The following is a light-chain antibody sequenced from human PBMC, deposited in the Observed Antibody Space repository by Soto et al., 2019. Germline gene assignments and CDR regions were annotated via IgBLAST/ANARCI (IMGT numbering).Light chain of an antibody. CDR3: CSYARSSMV. J-gene: IGLJ2*01. CDR2: EVS. CDR1: SSDVGSYNL. V-gene: IGLV2-23*02. Sequence: QSALTQPASVSGSPGQSITISCTGTSSDVGSYNLVSWYQQHPGKAPKLMIYEVSKRPSGVSNRFSGSKSGNTASLTISGLQAEDEADYYCCSYARSSMVFGGGTKLTVL.